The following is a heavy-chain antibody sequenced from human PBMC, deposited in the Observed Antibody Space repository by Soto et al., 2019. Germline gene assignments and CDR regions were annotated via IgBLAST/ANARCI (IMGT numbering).Heavy chain of an antibody. CDR3: ARDFGAGAHFDH. D-gene: IGHD3-10*01. CDR2: INHIGES. CDR1: GGSLTDYW. V-gene: IGHV4-34*01. J-gene: IGHJ4*02. Sequence: QVHLQQWGTGLLKPSETLSLTCAVYGGSLTDYWWTWIRQTPGKGLEWIGEINHIGESNHNPSLKSXXTISLDTSQNQFSLKLTSVTGADTAVYYCARDFGAGAHFDHWGQGSLVTVSS.